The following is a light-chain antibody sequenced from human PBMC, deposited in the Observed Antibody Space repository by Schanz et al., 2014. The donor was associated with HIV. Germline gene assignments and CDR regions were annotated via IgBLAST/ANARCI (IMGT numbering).Light chain of an antibody. V-gene: IGLV1-44*01. CDR2: SNS. Sequence: QSVLSQPPSASGTPGQRVTMSCSGSTSNIGDNTVHWYQQLPGAAPKLLIFSNSLRPSGVPDRFSGSKSGTSASLAITGLQAEDEANYYCQCYDSSLSDVVFGGGTKLTVL. CDR3: QCYDSSLSDVV. J-gene: IGLJ2*01. CDR1: TSNIGDNT.